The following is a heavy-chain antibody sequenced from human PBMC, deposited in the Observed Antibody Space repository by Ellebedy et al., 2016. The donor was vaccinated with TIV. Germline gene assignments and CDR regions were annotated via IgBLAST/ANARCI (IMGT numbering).Heavy chain of an antibody. J-gene: IGHJ3*02. CDR2: IRSTGTTI. CDR1: GFTFSTNN. CDR3: ATGAYDI. Sequence: GESLKISCTASGFTFSTNNMNWVRHPPGNRLEWLSYIRSTGTTIYYADSVEGRFPISRDNGKISLYLQMNSLTAEDTAVYYCATGAYDIWGKGTMVMVSS. V-gene: IGHV3-48*03.